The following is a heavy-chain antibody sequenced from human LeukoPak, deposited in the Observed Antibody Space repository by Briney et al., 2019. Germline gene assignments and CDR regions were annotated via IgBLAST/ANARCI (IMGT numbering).Heavy chain of an antibody. CDR2: IDRGGSK. Sequence: GGSLRLSCAASGFTVTSNYMNWVRQAPGKGLEWVSVIDRGGSKYYADSVKGRFTISRDNSNNTIYLQMNSLRGEDTAVYYCAKNWNYVNDAFDIWGQGTMVTVSS. J-gene: IGHJ3*02. CDR1: GFTVTSNY. V-gene: IGHV3-53*01. CDR3: AKNWNYVNDAFDI. D-gene: IGHD1-7*01.